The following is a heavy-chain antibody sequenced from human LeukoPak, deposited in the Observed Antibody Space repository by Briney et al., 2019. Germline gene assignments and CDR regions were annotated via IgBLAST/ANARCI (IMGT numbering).Heavy chain of an antibody. CDR3: ARDYYGVDAFDI. D-gene: IGHD3-10*01. CDR2: IYYSGST. CDR1: GGSISSGDYY. V-gene: IGHV4-30-4*01. Sequence: SQTLSLTCTVSGGSISSGDYYWSWIRQPPGKGLEWIGYIYYSGSTYYNPTLKSRVTISVDTSKNQFSLKLSSVTAADTAVYYCARDYYGVDAFDIWGQGTMVTVSS. J-gene: IGHJ3*02.